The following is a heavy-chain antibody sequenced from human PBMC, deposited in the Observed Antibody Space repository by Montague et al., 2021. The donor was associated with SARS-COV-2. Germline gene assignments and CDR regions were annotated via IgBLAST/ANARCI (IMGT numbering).Heavy chain of an antibody. V-gene: IGHV3-48*02. D-gene: IGHD5-18*01. CDR3: ARDLGLVPAMVYYYYYGMDV. CDR2: LSSSSSPI. Sequence: SLRLSCAASGFTFSSYSMNWVRQAPGKGLEWVSYLSSSSSPIYYADSVKGRFTISRDNAKNSLYLQMNSLRDEDTAVYYCARDLGLVPAMVYYYYYGMDVWGQGTTVTVSS. J-gene: IGHJ6*02. CDR1: GFTFSSYS.